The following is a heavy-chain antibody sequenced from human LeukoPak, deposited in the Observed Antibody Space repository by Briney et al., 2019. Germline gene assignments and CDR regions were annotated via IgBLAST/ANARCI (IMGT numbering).Heavy chain of an antibody. V-gene: IGHV3-7*03. Sequence: GGSLRLSCEASGFSFSRSLMSWVRQGPGKGLEWVATINRDGSEKYYVDSVKGRFTISRDNSKNTLYLQMNSLRAEDTAVYYCAKDRYSSSWEFDYWGQGTLVTVSS. CDR2: INRDGSEK. CDR1: GFSFSRSL. J-gene: IGHJ4*02. D-gene: IGHD6-13*01. CDR3: AKDRYSSSWEFDY.